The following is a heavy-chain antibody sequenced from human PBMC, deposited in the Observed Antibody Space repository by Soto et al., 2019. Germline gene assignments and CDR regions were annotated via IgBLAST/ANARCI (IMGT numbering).Heavy chain of an antibody. D-gene: IGHD3-10*01. CDR3: ARDSSGSYYSINYYYYMDV. Sequence: GGSLRLSCAASGFTLKSYGMHWVRQAPGKGLEWVAVIWYDGSNKYYADSVKGRFTISRDNSKNTLYLQMNSLRAEDTAVYYCARDSSGSYYSINYYYYMDVWGKGTTVTVSS. CDR2: IWYDGSNK. J-gene: IGHJ6*03. CDR1: GFTLKSYG. V-gene: IGHV3-33*01.